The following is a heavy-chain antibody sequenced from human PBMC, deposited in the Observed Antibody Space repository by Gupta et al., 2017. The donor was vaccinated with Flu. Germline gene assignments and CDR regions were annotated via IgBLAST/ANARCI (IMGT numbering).Heavy chain of an antibody. CDR2: IIPSFGPA. CDR3: ARKGSGYCSGGSCYSFDF. J-gene: IGHJ4*02. D-gene: IGHD2-15*01. V-gene: IGHV1-69*01. Sequence: GQGLGWMGGIIPSFGPANDAQKFQGRVTITADESTSTAYMELSSLRSEDTAICYCARKGSGYCSGGSCYSFDFWGQGTLVTVSS.